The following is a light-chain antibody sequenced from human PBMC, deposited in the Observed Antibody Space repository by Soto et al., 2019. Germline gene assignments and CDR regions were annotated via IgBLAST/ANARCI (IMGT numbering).Light chain of an antibody. CDR3: SSYTTSSTVI. CDR2: EVT. V-gene: IGLV2-14*01. CDR1: SSDVGAYNY. Sequence: QSVLTQPASVSGSPGQSITISCTGTSSDVGAYNYVSWYQQHPGKAPKVMIYEVTNRPSGVSNRFSGSKSGYTASLTISGLQAEDEADYFCSSYTTSSTVIFGGGTQLTVL. J-gene: IGLJ2*01.